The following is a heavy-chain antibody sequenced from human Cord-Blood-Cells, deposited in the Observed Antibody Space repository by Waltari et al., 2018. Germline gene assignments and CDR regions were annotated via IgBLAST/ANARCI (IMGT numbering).Heavy chain of an antibody. CDR2: IIPILGIA. J-gene: IGHJ2*01. D-gene: IGHD2-21*01. CDR3: ARDRCGGDCSSPDWYFDL. Sequence: QVQLVQSGAEVKKPGSSVKVSCKASGGTFSSYTISWVRQAPGQGLEWMGRIIPILGIANYAQKVQGRVTITADKSTSTAYMELSSLRSEDTAVYYCARDRCGGDCSSPDWYFDLWGRGTLVTVSS. CDR1: GGTFSSYT. V-gene: IGHV1-69*08.